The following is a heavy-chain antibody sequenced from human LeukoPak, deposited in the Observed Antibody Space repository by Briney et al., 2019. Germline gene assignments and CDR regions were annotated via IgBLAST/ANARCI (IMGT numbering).Heavy chain of an antibody. CDR3: AKGYAFDI. CDR2: ISWNSGSI. CDR1: GFTFDDYA. V-gene: IGHV3-9*01. Sequence: PGGSLRLSCAASGFTFDDYAMHWVRQAPGKGLEWVSGISWNSGSIGYADSVKGRFTISRDNAKNTLYLQMNSLRAEDTAVYYCAKGYAFDIWGQGTMVTVSS. J-gene: IGHJ3*02.